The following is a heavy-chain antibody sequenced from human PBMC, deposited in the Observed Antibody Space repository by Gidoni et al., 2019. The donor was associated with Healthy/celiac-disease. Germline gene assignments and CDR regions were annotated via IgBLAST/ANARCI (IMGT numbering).Heavy chain of an antibody. D-gene: IGHD2-2*01. Sequence: EVQLWESGGGLVQPGGSLRLSCSASGFTFSIYAMSWVRQAPGKGLEWVSAMSGSGGSTYYADSVKGRFTISRDNSKNTLYLQMTSLRAEDPAVYYCAKATRGGYWGQGTLVTVSS. CDR1: GFTFSIYA. CDR2: MSGSGGST. V-gene: IGHV3-23*01. CDR3: AKATRGGY. J-gene: IGHJ4*02.